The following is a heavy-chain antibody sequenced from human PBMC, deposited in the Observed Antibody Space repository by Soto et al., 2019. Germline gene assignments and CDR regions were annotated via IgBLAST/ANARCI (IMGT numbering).Heavy chain of an antibody. CDR2: INPNSGGT. V-gene: IGHV1-2*02. CDR1: GYTFTGYY. CDR3: ARDLYDSSGYQGVY. Sequence: GASVKVSCKASGYTFTGYYMHWVRQAPGQGLEWMGWINPNSGGTNYAQKFQGRVTMTRDTSISTAYMELSRLRSDDTAVYYCARDLYDSSGYQGVYWGQGTLVTVSS. J-gene: IGHJ4*02. D-gene: IGHD3-22*01.